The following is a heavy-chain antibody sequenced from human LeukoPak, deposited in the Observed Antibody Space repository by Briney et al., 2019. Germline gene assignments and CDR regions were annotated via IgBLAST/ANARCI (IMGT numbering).Heavy chain of an antibody. Sequence: SETLSLTCTVSGGSITTHYWSWIRHPAGKGLEWIGRIHTSGSTNYNPSLEGRATMSLDASKNQFSLNLSSVTAADTALYYCARNLGYNWFGPWGQGTLVTVSS. CDR1: GGSITTHY. CDR2: IHTSGST. D-gene: IGHD1-26*01. CDR3: ARNLGYNWFGP. J-gene: IGHJ5*02. V-gene: IGHV4-4*07.